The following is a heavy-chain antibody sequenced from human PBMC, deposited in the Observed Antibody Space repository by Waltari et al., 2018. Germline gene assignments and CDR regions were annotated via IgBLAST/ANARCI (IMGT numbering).Heavy chain of an antibody. CDR2: IIPIFGTA. Sequence: QVQLVQAGAEVKKPGSSVKVSCKASVGTVSSSALSWVRQAPGQGLEWMGGIIPIFGTANYAQKFQGRVTITADESTSTAYMELSSLRSEDTAVYYCAREGDIVGWFDPWGQGTLVTVSS. D-gene: IGHD2-15*01. CDR3: AREGDIVGWFDP. CDR1: VGTVSSSA. V-gene: IGHV1-69*12. J-gene: IGHJ5*02.